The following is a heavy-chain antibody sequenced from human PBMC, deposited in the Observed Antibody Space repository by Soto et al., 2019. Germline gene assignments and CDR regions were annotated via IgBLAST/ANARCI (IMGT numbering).Heavy chain of an antibody. CDR3: ARTYDSNGYANEFDS. J-gene: IGHJ4*02. V-gene: IGHV4-59*12. CDR1: GRSITSYY. Sequence: QVVLQESGPGLVKPSETLSLTCGVSGRSITSYYWSWVRQPPGKGLEWIGYIYDNGITSQNPSLKSRVTMSADTSQNQFSLKLTSVTGADTAVYYCARTYDSNGYANEFDSWGQGILVTVTS. CDR2: IYDNGIT. D-gene: IGHD3-22*01.